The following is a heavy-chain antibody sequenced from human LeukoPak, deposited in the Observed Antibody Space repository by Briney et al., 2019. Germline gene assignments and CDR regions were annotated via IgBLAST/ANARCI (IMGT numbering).Heavy chain of an antibody. J-gene: IGHJ4*02. CDR2: INPTGGST. CDR3: ARDRVIVGGTATYNFDH. D-gene: IGHD1-14*01. Sequence: ASVKVSCKASGYTFTPYFIHWVRQAPGQGLEWMGIINPTGGSTTYAQKFQGRFTVTRDMSMSTVYMELSSLTSEDTAAYYCARDRVIVGGTATYNFDHWGQGTLVTVSS. V-gene: IGHV1-46*01. CDR1: GYTFTPYF.